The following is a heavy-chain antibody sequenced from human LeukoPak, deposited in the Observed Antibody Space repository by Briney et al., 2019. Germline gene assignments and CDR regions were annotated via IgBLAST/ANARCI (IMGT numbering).Heavy chain of an antibody. CDR2: TYYRSKWYN. D-gene: IGHD6-6*01. V-gene: IGHV6-1*01. J-gene: IGHJ6*03. Sequence: SQTLSLTCAISGDSVSSNSAAWNWIRQSPSRGLEWLGRTYYRSKWYNDYAVSVKSRLTINPDTSKNQFSLQLNSVTPEDTAVYYCARASPYSSSSWYYYMDVWGKGTTVTVSS. CDR3: ARASPYSSSSWYYYMDV. CDR1: GDSVSSNSAA.